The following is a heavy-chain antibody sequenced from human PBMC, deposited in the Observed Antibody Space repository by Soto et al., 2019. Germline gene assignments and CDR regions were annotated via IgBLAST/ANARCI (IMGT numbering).Heavy chain of an antibody. CDR2: ISGSGDGA. V-gene: IGHV3-23*01. CDR3: GTERRGSGWSVCNY. CDR1: GFTFRDYA. Sequence: VQLLESGGGLVQPGGSLRLSCAASGFTFRDYARNWVRQAPGKGLVWVADISGSGDGAGYADCVRGRFTISRDNSRNRLYLATTSLRVDATAVSYCGTERRGSGWSVCNYWGQGTLVTVSS. J-gene: IGHJ4*02. D-gene: IGHD6-19*01.